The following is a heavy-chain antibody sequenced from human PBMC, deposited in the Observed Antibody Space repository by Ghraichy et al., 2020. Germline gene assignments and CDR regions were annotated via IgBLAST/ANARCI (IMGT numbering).Heavy chain of an antibody. J-gene: IGHJ4*02. Sequence: GGSLRLSCVASGFTFRSYSVNWVRQAPGKGLEWVSSISSGSGYIYYADSVKGRFTISRDDARNSLYLQMTSLRAEDTAVYYCGSSGTSWFLPRVDYWGQGTLVTVSS. CDR2: ISSGSGYI. CDR1: GFTFRSYS. CDR3: GSSGTSWFLPRVDY. D-gene: IGHD6-13*01. V-gene: IGHV3-21*01.